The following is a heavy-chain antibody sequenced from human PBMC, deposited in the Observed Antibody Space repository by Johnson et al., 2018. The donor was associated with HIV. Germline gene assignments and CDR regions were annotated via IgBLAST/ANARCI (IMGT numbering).Heavy chain of an antibody. CDR3: ARDWVQSPDYYDPVFFDI. J-gene: IGHJ3*02. D-gene: IGHD3-22*01. CDR1: GFTFDDYA. CDR2: INWNGGST. V-gene: IGHV3-9*01. Sequence: VQLVESGGGLVQPGRSLRLSCAASGFTFDDYAMHWVRQAPGKGLEWVSGINWNGGSTAYADSVKGRFTISRDNAKNSLYLQMNSLRAEDTAVYYCARDWVQSPDYYDPVFFDIWGQGTMVTVSS.